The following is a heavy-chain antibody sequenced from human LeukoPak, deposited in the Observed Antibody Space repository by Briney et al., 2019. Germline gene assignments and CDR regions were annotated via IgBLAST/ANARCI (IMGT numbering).Heavy chain of an antibody. V-gene: IGHV4-4*07. D-gene: IGHD4-17*01. Sequence: SETLSLTCTVSNGSISIYYLSGVRQPAGKGLEWIGCISASGSTNYNPSLKSRVTMSLDTSKNQFSLKLSSVTAADTAVYYCAREITVTRPFDYWGPGTLVTASS. CDR1: NGSISIYY. CDR3: AREITVTRPFDY. CDR2: ISASGST. J-gene: IGHJ4*02.